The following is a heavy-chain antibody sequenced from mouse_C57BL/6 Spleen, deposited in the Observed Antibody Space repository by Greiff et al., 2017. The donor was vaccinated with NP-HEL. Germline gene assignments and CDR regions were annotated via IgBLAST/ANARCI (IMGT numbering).Heavy chain of an antibody. V-gene: IGHV1-69*01. D-gene: IGHD1-1*01. CDR1: GYTFTSYW. J-gene: IGHJ1*03. CDR2: IDPSDSYT. CDR3: ARRHYYDEGDWYFDV. Sequence: QVQLQQPGAELVMPGASVKLSCKASGYTFTSYWMHWVKQRPGQGLEWIGEIDPSDSYTNYNQKFKGKSTLTVDKSSSTAYMQLSSLTSEDSAVYYCARRHYYDEGDWYFDVWGTGTTVTVSS.